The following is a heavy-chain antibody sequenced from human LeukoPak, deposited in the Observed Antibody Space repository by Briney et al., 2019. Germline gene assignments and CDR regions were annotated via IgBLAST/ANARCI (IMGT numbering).Heavy chain of an antibody. CDR2: IYYSGSA. J-gene: IGHJ4*02. CDR1: GASVTSSY. CDR3: TGNYYGSGSYADFDY. V-gene: IGHV4-59*02. D-gene: IGHD3-10*01. Sequence: SETLSLACAVSGASVTSSYWSWIRQSPGKGLEWVANIYYSGSANYNPSFKGRVTISLDTSKNQFSLKLSSVTAADTAVYYCTGNYYGSGSYADFDYWGQGTLVTVSS.